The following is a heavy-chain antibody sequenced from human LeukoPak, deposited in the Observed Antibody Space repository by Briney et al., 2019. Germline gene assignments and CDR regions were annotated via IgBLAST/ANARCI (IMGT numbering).Heavy chain of an antibody. CDR3: ARGGEILEWVPPGFDY. D-gene: IGHD3-3*01. Sequence: GGSLRLSCAASGFTFSSYSMNWVRQAPGKGLEWVSSISSSSSSYIYYADSVKGRFTISRDNAKNSLYLQMNSLRAEDTAVYYCARGGEILEWVPPGFDYWGQGTLVTVSS. J-gene: IGHJ4*02. V-gene: IGHV3-21*01. CDR2: ISSSSSSYI. CDR1: GFTFSSYS.